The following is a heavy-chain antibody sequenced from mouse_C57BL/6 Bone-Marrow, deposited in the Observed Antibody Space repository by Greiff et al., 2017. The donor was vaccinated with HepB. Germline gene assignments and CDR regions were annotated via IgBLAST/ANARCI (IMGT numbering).Heavy chain of an antibody. D-gene: IGHD1-1*01. J-gene: IGHJ3*01. Sequence: VQLQQSGPELVKPGASVKISCKASGYSFTGYYMNWVKPSPEKSLEWIGEINPSTGGTTYNQKFKAKATLTVDKSSSTAYMQLKSLTSEDSAVYYCARSLYYGSPFAYWGQGTLVTVSA. V-gene: IGHV1-42*01. CDR2: INPSTGGT. CDR3: ARSLYYGSPFAY. CDR1: GYSFTGYY.